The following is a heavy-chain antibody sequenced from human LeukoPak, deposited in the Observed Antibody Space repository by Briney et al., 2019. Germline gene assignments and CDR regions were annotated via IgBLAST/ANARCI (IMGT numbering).Heavy chain of an antibody. Sequence: GGSLRLSCAASGFTFSSYGMHWVRQAPGKGLEWVAVISYDGSNKYYADSVKGRFTISRDNSKNTLYLQMNSLRAEDTAVYYCAKASGVPWADYGFDIWGQGTMVTVSS. V-gene: IGHV3-30*18. CDR2: ISYDGSNK. J-gene: IGHJ3*02. D-gene: IGHD3-10*01. CDR3: AKASGVPWADYGFDI. CDR1: GFTFSSYG.